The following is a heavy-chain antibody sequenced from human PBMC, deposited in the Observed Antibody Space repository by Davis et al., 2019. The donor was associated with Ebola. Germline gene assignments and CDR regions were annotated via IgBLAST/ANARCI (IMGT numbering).Heavy chain of an antibody. V-gene: IGHV4-38-2*02. CDR3: ARDYVY. Sequence: SETLSLTCTVSGYSINRGFTWGWIRQPPGKGLEWIGSIYHSGSTNYSPSPKSRVTISADTSKNQFSLRLRSVTAADTAVYYCARDYVYWGQGTLVTVSS. CDR1: GYSINRGFT. CDR2: IYHSGST. D-gene: IGHD1-14*01. J-gene: IGHJ4*02.